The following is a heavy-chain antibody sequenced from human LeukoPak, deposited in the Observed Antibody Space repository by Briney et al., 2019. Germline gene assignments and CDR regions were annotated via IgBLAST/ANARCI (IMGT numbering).Heavy chain of an antibody. CDR2: IYSGGNT. D-gene: IGHD1-26*01. Sequence: GGSLRLSCAASGFTVSSNYMSWVRQVPGKGLEWVSVIYSGGNTYYADSVKGRFTISRDNSKNTLYLQMNSLRAADTAVYYCASSPIVGGILYWGQGTLVAVAS. J-gene: IGHJ4*02. V-gene: IGHV3-53*01. CDR1: GFTVSSNY. CDR3: ASSPIVGGILY.